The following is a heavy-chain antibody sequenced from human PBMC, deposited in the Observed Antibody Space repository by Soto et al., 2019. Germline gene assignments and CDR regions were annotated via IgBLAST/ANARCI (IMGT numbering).Heavy chain of an antibody. J-gene: IGHJ5*02. CDR3: ARAQGVLYPLDP. Sequence: ASVKVSCKTSGYTFTGYYMHWVRQAPGQGLEWMGYINPSTGGTNYAQKFQGRVTLTRDTSITTAYMELTSLKSDDTAVYYCARAQGVLYPLDPWGQGTLVTVS. CDR1: GYTFTGYY. V-gene: IGHV1-2*02. CDR2: INPSTGGT. D-gene: IGHD2-8*01.